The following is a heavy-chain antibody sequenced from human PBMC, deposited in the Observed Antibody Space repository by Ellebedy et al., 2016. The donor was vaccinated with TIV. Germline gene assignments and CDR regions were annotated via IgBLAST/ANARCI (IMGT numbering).Heavy chain of an antibody. CDR2: IYHSGST. CDR1: GGSISSGGYS. D-gene: IGHD3-10*02. Sequence: MPSETLSLTCAVSGGSISSGGYSWSWIRQPPGKGLEWIGYIYHSGSTYYNPSLKSRVTISVDRSKNQFSLKLSSVTAADTAVYYCASVPMIGSYYFDYWGQGTLVTVSS. CDR3: ASVPMIGSYYFDY. J-gene: IGHJ4*02. V-gene: IGHV4-30-2*01.